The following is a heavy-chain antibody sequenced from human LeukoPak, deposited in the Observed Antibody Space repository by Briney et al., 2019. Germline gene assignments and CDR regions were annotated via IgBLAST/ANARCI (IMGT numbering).Heavy chain of an antibody. D-gene: IGHD2-2*01. CDR2: IYGSGST. CDR3: ARGGISTSLDY. V-gene: IGHV4-4*07. Sequence: PSETLSLTCTVSGDSIRNNYWSWIRQPAGKGLEWIGRIYGSGSTNYNPSLKGRVTMSVDTSQSQFSLRVSSATAADTAVYYCARGGISTSLDYWGQGTLVTVAS. J-gene: IGHJ4*02. CDR1: GDSIRNNY.